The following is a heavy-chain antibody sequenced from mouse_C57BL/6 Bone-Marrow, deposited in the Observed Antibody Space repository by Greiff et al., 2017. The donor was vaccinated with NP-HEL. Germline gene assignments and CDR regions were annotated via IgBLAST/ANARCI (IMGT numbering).Heavy chain of an antibody. CDR2: IYPGGGYT. V-gene: IGHV1-63*01. Sequence: QVQPQQSGAELVRPGTSVKMSCKASGYTFTNYWIGWAKQRPGHGLEWIGDIYPGGGYTNYNEKFKGKATLTADKSSSTAYMQFSSLTSEDSAIYYCARRRYYWYFDVWGTGTTVTVSS. J-gene: IGHJ1*03. CDR3: ARRRYYWYFDV. D-gene: IGHD1-1*01. CDR1: GYTFTNYW.